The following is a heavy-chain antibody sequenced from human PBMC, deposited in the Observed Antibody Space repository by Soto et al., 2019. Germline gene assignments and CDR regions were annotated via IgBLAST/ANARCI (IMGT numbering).Heavy chain of an antibody. CDR1: GFTFSTYW. J-gene: IGHJ3*02. CDR2: INSDGSIT. Sequence: GGSLILSCAASGFTFSTYWMHWVRQAPGKGLEWVSRINSDGSITSYADSVKGRFTISRDNAKNTLYVQMNSLRAEDTAVYYCARPRSGGTFDAFDIWGQGTMVTVSS. CDR3: ARPRSGGTFDAFDI. D-gene: IGHD2-15*01. V-gene: IGHV3-74*01.